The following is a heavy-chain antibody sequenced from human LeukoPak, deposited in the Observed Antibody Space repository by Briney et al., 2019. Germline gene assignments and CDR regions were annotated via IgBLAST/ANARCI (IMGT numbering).Heavy chain of an antibody. J-gene: IGHJ4*02. CDR3: ARESYDSSGYYYGGGFDY. Sequence: GGSLRLSCAASGLTFSSYWIHWVRQAPGKGLVWASRIYSDAAYYADSVKGRFTISRDNAKNTLYLQMNSLRAEDTAVYYCARESYDSSGYYYGGGFDYWGQGTLVTVSS. CDR1: GLTFSSYW. CDR2: IYSDAA. V-gene: IGHV3-74*01. D-gene: IGHD3-22*01.